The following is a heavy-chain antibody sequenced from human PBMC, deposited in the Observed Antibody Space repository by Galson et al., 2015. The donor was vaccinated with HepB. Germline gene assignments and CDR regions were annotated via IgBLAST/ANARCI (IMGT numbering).Heavy chain of an antibody. J-gene: IGHJ4*02. D-gene: IGHD2-2*02. V-gene: IGHV3-23*01. CDR3: AKERVVDCSGTSCYTIDY. CDR1: GFTFSTYA. CDR2: IGGSGGTT. Sequence: SLRLSCAASGFTFSTYAMNWVRQAPGKGLEWVSGIGGSGGTTYYADSVKGRFTISRDNSKNTLYLQMNSLRAEDTAVYYCAKERVVDCSGTSCYTIDYWGQGTLVTVSS.